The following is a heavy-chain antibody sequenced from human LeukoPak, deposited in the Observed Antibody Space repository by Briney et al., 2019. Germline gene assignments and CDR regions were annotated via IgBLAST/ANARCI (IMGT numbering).Heavy chain of an antibody. Sequence: ASVKVSCKASGYTFTGYYMHWVRQAPGQGLEWMGWINPNSGGTNYAQKFRGRVTMTRDTSISTAYMELSRLRSDDTAVYYCARHGGYDSNDYYYGMDVWGQGTTVTVSS. D-gene: IGHD5-12*01. CDR2: INPNSGGT. V-gene: IGHV1-2*02. J-gene: IGHJ6*02. CDR3: ARHGGYDSNDYYYGMDV. CDR1: GYTFTGYY.